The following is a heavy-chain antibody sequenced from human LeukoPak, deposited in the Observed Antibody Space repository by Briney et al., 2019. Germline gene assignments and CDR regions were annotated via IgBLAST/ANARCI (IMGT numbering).Heavy chain of an antibody. CDR2: IYTSGST. V-gene: IGHV4-61*02. J-gene: IGHJ5*02. D-gene: IGHD3-16*01. CDR3: ARSPVWWFDP. CDR1: GGSISSGSYY. Sequence: PSETLSLTCTVSGGSISSGSYYWRWIRQPAGTGLEWIGRIYTSGSTNYNPSLKSRFTISVDTSKNQFSLKVSSVTAADTAVYYCARSPVWWFDPWGQGTLVTVSS.